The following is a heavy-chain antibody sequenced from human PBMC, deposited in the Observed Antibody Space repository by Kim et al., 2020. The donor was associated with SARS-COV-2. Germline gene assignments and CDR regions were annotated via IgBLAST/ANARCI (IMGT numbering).Heavy chain of an antibody. CDR3: ARDGASGDRSIAPMVTYYYYYGMDV. CDR2: ISYDGSNK. CDR1: GFTFSSYA. D-gene: IGHD5-18*01. Sequence: GGSLRLSCAASGFTFSSYAMHWVRQAPGKGLEWVAVISYDGSNKYYADSVKGRFTISRDNSKNTLYLQMNSLRAEDTAVYYCARDGASGDRSIAPMVTYYYYYGMDVWGQATTVTVSS. V-gene: IGHV3-30*04. J-gene: IGHJ6*02.